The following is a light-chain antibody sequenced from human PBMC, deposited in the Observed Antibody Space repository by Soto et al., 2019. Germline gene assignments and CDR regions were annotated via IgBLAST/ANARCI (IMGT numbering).Light chain of an antibody. CDR1: SSDVGGYNY. V-gene: IGLV2-8*01. CDR3: SSYEGNTRV. Sequence: QSLLTQPPSASGSPGQSVTISCTGTSSDVGGYNYVSWYQQHPGKAPKLMIYEVSKRPSGVPDRFSGSKSGNTASLTVSGLQAEDEADYYCSSYEGNTRVFGTGTKGPVL. CDR2: EVS. J-gene: IGLJ1*01.